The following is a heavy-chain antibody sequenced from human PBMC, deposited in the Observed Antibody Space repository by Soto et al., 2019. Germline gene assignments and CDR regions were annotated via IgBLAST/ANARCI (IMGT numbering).Heavy chain of an antibody. CDR3: ARIVVPAADP. CDR2: IYHSGGT. V-gene: IGHV4-38-2*01. CDR1: GYSISSGYY. Sequence: PSETLSLTCAVSGYSISSGYYWGWIRQPPGKGLEWIGSIYHSGGTYYNPSLKSRVTISVDTSKNQFSLKLSSVTAADTAVYYCARIVVPAADPWGQGTLVTVSS. J-gene: IGHJ5*02. D-gene: IGHD2-2*01.